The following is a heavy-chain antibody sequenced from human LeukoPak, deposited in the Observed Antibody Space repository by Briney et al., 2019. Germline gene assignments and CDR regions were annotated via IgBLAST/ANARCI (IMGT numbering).Heavy chain of an antibody. CDR1: GYTFTSYY. J-gene: IGHJ4*02. CDR2: INPSGGSP. CDR3: ARGRWLQSHFDY. D-gene: IGHD5-24*01. Sequence: ASVKVSCKASGYTFTSYYIHWVRQAPGQGLEWMGIINPSGGSPSYAQRFQGRVTMTRDTSTSTVYMEVSSLRSEDTAVYHCARGRWLQSHFDYWGQGTLVTVSS. V-gene: IGHV1-46*01.